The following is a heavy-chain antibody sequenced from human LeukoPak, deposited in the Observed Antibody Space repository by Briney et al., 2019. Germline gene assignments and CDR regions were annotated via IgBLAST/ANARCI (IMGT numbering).Heavy chain of an antibody. CDR1: GGTFSSYA. Sequence: SVSVSCKASGGTFSSYAISWVRQALGQGLEGMGRIIPMLGIANYAQKFQGRVTITADKSTSTAYMELSSLRSEDTAVYYCARDYGQNWFDPWGQGTLVTVSS. J-gene: IGHJ5*02. V-gene: IGHV1-69*04. CDR3: ARDYGQNWFDP. D-gene: IGHD4-17*01. CDR2: IIPMLGIA.